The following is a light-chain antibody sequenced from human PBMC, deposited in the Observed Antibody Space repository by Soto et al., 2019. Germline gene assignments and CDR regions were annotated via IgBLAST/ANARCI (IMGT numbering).Light chain of an antibody. CDR1: SSNIGAGYD. CDR3: QSYDSSLRGV. J-gene: IGLJ1*01. Sequence: QCVLTQPPSVSGAPGQRVTISCTGSSSNIGAGYDVHWYQQLPGTAPKLLIYGNSNRPSGVPDRFSGSKSGTSASLAITGLQAEDEADYYCQSYDSSLRGVFGTGTKLTVL. CDR2: GNS. V-gene: IGLV1-40*01.